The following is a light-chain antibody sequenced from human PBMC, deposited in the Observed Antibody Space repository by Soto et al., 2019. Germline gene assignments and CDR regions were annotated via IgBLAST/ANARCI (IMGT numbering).Light chain of an antibody. CDR1: QSISSW. CDR3: QQYNSYSF. J-gene: IGKJ3*01. V-gene: IGKV1-5*01. Sequence: DIQMTQSPSTLSASVGDRVTITCRASQSISSWLAWYQQKPGKAPKLLIYDASSLESGVPSRFSGSGSGTEFTLTISSLQPDDFATSYCQQYNSYSFFGPGTKVDIK. CDR2: DAS.